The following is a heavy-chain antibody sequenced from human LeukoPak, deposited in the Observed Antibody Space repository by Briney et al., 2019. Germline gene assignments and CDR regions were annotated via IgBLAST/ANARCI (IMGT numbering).Heavy chain of an antibody. D-gene: IGHD3-22*01. Sequence: GGSLRLSCAVSGFTFSNYAMSWVRPAPGKGLEWVSAISDSGGRTYYADSVKGRFTISRDNSKNTLYLQMNSLRAEDTAVYYCVRGSSGYLDYWGQGTLVTVSS. V-gene: IGHV3-23*01. J-gene: IGHJ4*02. CDR3: VRGSSGYLDY. CDR1: GFTFSNYA. CDR2: ISDSGGRT.